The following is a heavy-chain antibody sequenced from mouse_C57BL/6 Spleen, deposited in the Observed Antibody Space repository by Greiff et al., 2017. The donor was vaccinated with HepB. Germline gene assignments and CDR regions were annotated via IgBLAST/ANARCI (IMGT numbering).Heavy chain of an antibody. Sequence: EVKLVESGPGLVKPSQSLSLTCSVTGYSITSGYYWNWIRQFPGNKLEWMGYISYDGSNNYNPSLKNRISITRDTSKNQFFLKLNSVTTEDTATYYCAREGGYYDFYYWGQGTTLTVSS. CDR3: AREGGYYDFYY. D-gene: IGHD1-1*02. V-gene: IGHV3-6*01. CDR2: ISYDGSN. CDR1: GYSITSGYY. J-gene: IGHJ2*01.